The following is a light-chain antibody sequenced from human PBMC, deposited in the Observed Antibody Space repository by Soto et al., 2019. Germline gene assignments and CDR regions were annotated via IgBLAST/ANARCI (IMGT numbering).Light chain of an antibody. Sequence: QSALTQPASVSGAPGQSITISCTGTSSDVGKYTFVSWYGQHPGKAPKLIIFEVNKRPSGVSNRFSGSKSGNTASLTISGLQAEGEANYYCCLYGGSNNYVVFGGGTKLTVL. CDR3: CLYGGSNNYVV. J-gene: IGLJ2*01. CDR1: SSDVGKYTF. V-gene: IGLV2-23*02. CDR2: EVN.